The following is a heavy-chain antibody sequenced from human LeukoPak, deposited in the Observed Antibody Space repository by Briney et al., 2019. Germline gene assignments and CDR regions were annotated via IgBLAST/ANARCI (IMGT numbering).Heavy chain of an antibody. CDR3: ASIAGGSGSYLSY. D-gene: IGHD3-10*01. V-gene: IGHV4-39*01. CDR1: GGSISSYY. J-gene: IGHJ4*02. Sequence: SETLSLTCTVSGGSISSYYWGWIRQPPGKGLEWIGSIYYSGSTYYNPSLKSRVTISVDTSKNQFSLKLSSVTAADTAVYYCASIAGGSGSYLSYWGQGTLVTASS. CDR2: IYYSGST.